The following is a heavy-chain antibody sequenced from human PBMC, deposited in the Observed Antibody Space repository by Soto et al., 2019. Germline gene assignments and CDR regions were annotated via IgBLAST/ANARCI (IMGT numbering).Heavy chain of an antibody. CDR3: VKDVGYGFILFDY. Sequence: SLRLSCIASGFTFSSFGMTWVRQAPGKGLEWVSTVNGGGDSTHYADSEKGRFSIFRDNSKNTVYLQMNSLRAEDTAIYYCVKDVGYGFILFDYWGQGTLVTVSS. D-gene: IGHD3-10*01. J-gene: IGHJ4*02. CDR1: GFTFSSFG. CDR2: VNGGGDST. V-gene: IGHV3-23*01.